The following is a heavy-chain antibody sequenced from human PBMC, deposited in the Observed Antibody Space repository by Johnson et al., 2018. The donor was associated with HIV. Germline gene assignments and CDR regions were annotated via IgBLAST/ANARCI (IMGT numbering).Heavy chain of an antibody. CDR3: AREGPYWAFDI. V-gene: IGHV3-30*03. D-gene: IGHD2-15*01. CDR2: IQFDGRNK. J-gene: IGHJ3*02. CDR1: EFTFNMYG. Sequence: QVQLVESGGGVVQPGRSLRLSCAASEFTFNMYGMHWVRQAPGKGLEWVAFIQFDGRNKYYGDSVKGRFTISRDNAKNSLYLQMSSLRAEDTAVYYCAREGPYWAFDIWGQGTMVTVSS.